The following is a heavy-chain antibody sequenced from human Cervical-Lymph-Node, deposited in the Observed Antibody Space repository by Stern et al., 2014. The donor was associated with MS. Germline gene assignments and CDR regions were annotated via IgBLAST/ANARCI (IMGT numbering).Heavy chain of an antibody. Sequence: QVQLVQSGAEVKKPGSSVKVSCKASGGTFSRYAISWVRQAPGQGLEWMGGIIPIFGTANYAQKFQGRVTITADESASTAYMELSSLRSEDTALYYCARAHGTEPREYYFNYWGQGTQVTVSS. CDR2: IIPIFGTA. D-gene: IGHD1-14*01. CDR1: GGTFSRYA. J-gene: IGHJ4*02. CDR3: ARAHGTEPREYYFNY. V-gene: IGHV1-69*01.